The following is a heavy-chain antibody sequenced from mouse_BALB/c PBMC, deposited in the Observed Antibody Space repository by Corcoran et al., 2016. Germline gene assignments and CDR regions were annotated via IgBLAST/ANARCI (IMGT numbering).Heavy chain of an antibody. CDR2: INPYNDGT. J-gene: IGHJ4*01. CDR3: ARPSDYDPYYYAMDY. V-gene: IGHV1S136*01. D-gene: IGHD2-4*01. CDR1: GYTFTSYV. Sequence: EVQLQQSGPELVKPGASVKMSCKASGYTFTSYVMHWVKQKPGQGLEWIGYINPYNDGTKYNEKFKGKATLTSDKSSSTAYMELSSLTSEDSAVYYCARPSDYDPYYYAMDYWGQGTSVTVSS.